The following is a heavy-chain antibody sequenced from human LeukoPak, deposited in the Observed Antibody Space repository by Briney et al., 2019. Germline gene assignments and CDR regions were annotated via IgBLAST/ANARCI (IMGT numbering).Heavy chain of an antibody. CDR1: GFTVSSNY. V-gene: IGHV3-66*02. Sequence: PGGSLRLSCAASGFTVSSNYMSWVRQAPGKGLEWVSVIYSGGSTSYTDSVKGRFTISRDNSKNTLYLQLNSLRPEDTAVYYCARGILKRDAFDIWGQGTMVIVSS. CDR2: IYSGGST. J-gene: IGHJ3*02. CDR3: ARGILKRDAFDI.